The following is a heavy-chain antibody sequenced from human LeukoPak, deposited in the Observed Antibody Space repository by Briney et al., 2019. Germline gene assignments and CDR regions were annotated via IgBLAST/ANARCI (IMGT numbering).Heavy chain of an antibody. V-gene: IGHV4-4*07. J-gene: IGHJ5*02. Sequence: SETLSLTCTVSGGSISSYYWCWIRQPAGKGLEWIGRIYTSGSTNYNPSLKSRVTMSVDTSKNQFSLKLSSVTAADTAVYYCARDVKWELVRWFDPWGQGTLVTVSS. CDR3: ARDVKWELVRWFDP. CDR2: IYTSGST. D-gene: IGHD1-26*01. CDR1: GGSISSYY.